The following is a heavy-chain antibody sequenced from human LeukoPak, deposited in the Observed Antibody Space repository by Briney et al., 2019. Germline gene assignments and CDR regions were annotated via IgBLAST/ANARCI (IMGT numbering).Heavy chain of an antibody. CDR2: ISGSGGRI. CDR3: ATSKYSGSY. V-gene: IGHV3-23*01. Sequence: PGGSLRLSCAASGFTFSSYAMSWVRQAPGKGLEWVSAISGSGGRIYYGASVKGRFTISRDNSKNTLNLRMNSLRAEDTAVYYCATSKYSGSYWGQGTLVTVSS. D-gene: IGHD1-26*01. CDR1: GFTFSSYA. J-gene: IGHJ4*02.